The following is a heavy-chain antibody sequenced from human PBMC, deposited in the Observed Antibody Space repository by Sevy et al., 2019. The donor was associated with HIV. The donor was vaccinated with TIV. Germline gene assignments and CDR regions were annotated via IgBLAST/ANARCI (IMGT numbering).Heavy chain of an antibody. J-gene: IGHJ6*03. D-gene: IGHD6-19*01. Sequence: QSQTLSLTCAISGDSVSSNSAAWNWIRQSPSRGLEWLGRTYYRSKWYNDYAVSVKSRITINPDTSKNQFSLQLNSVTPEDTAVYYCARYYSCGRVLGGYYYYMDVWGKGTTVTVSS. CDR3: ARYYSCGRVLGGYYYYMDV. V-gene: IGHV6-1*01. CDR1: GDSVSSNSAA. CDR2: TYYRSKWYN.